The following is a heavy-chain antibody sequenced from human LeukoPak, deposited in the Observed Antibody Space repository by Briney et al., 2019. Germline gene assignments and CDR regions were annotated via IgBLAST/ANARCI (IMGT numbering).Heavy chain of an antibody. J-gene: IGHJ4*02. CDR2: ISSSGTTV. CDR3: ARRGYGDYAPFDY. D-gene: IGHD4-17*01. Sequence: PGGSLRLSCAASGFTFSDFELNWVRQAPGKGLEWVSYISSSGTTVYYADSVKGRFTISRDNSKNTLYLQMNSLRAEDTAVYYCARRGYGDYAPFDYWGQGTLVTVSS. CDR1: GFTFSDFE. V-gene: IGHV3-48*03.